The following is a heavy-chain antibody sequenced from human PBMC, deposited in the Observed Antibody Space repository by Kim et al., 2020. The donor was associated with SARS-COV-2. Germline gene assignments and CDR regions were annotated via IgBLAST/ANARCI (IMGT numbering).Heavy chain of an antibody. V-gene: IGHV3-7*03. CDR1: GFTFSSYW. D-gene: IGHD6-19*01. CDR3: ARDFVAVAGHYYYGMDV. CDR2: IKQDGSEK. Sequence: GGSLRLSCAASGFTFSSYWMSWVRQAPGKGLEWVANIKQDGSEKYYVDSVKGRFTISRDNAKNSLYLQMNSLRAEDTAAYYCARDFVAVAGHYYYGMDVWGQGTTVTVSS. J-gene: IGHJ6*02.